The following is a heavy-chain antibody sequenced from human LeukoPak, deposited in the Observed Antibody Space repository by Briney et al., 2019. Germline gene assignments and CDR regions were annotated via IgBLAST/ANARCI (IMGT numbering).Heavy chain of an antibody. D-gene: IGHD3-10*01. J-gene: IGHJ6*02. CDR2: IYYSGST. CDR1: GGSISSGGYY. CDR3: ARERITMVRGVRYGMDV. V-gene: IGHV4-31*03. Sequence: SETLSLTCTVSGGSISSGGYYWSWIRQHPGEGLEWIGYIYYSGSTYYNPSLKSRVTISVDTSKNQFSLKLSSVTAADTAVYYCARERITMVRGVRYGMDVWGQGATVTVSS.